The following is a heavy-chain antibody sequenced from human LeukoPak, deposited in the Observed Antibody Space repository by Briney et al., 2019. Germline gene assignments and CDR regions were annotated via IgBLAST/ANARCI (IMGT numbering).Heavy chain of an antibody. CDR3: ARGFPYLVAGNYYYYMDV. CDR2: IIPIFGTA. V-gene: IGHV1-69*13. CDR1: GGTFSSYA. J-gene: IGHJ6*03. Sequence: SVRVSCKASGGTFSSYAISWVRQAPGQGLEWMGGIIPIFGTANYAQKFQGRVTITADESTSTAYMELSSLRSEDTAVYYCARGFPYLVAGNYYYYMDVWGKGTTVTVSS. D-gene: IGHD6-19*01.